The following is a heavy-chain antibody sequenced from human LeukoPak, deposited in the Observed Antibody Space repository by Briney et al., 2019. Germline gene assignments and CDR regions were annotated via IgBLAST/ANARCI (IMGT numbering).Heavy chain of an antibody. Sequence: GGSLRLSCATSGFTFSNYAMSWVRQAPGKGLEWVSGISGSAGSTYYADSVKGRFTISRDNSKNTLYPQMNSLRVEDTAVYYCSRGRYCSSTTCYIDYWGQGTLVTVAS. J-gene: IGHJ4*02. CDR1: GFTFSNYA. V-gene: IGHV3-23*01. D-gene: IGHD2-2*02. CDR3: SRGRYCSSTTCYIDY. CDR2: ISGSAGST.